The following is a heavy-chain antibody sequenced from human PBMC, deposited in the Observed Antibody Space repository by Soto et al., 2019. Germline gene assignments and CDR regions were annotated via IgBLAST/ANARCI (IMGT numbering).Heavy chain of an antibody. J-gene: IGHJ3*01. Sequence: GGSLRLSCAASGFIFTNYAMNWVRQAPGKGLEWVSVIGGRGNSAYYADSVQGRFTISRDNSKNILSLQMSSLTADDTAIYYCVREGRGSFDFWGRGTMVTVSS. CDR2: IGGRGNSA. CDR1: GFIFTNYA. CDR3: VREGRGSFDF. D-gene: IGHD5-12*01. V-gene: IGHV3-23*01.